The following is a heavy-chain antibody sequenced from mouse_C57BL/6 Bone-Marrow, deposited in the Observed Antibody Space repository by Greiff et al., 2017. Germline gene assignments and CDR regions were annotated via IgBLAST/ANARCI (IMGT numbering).Heavy chain of an antibody. D-gene: IGHD1-1*01. J-gene: IGHJ1*03. CDR3: ARSPYGSSAYWYCDV. V-gene: IGHV14-2*01. CDR2: IDPEDGET. CDR1: GFNIKDYY. Sequence: VQLQQSGAELVKPGASVKLSCTASGFNIKDYYMHWVKQRTEQGLEWIGRIDPEDGETTYAQKFQGKATITADTSSNTAYLQLSSLTSEDTAVYYCARSPYGSSAYWYCDVWGTGTTVTVSA.